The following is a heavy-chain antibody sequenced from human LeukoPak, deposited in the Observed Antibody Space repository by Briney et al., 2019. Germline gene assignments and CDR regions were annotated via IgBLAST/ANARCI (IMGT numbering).Heavy chain of an antibody. J-gene: IGHJ4*02. CDR2: IFGAGKNTT. Sequence: GGSLRLSCAASEFSVGGNYMTWVRQAPGKGLEWVSIIFGAGKNTTYYADSVKGRFTVSRDNSKNTLYLQMNSLRAEDTAVYYCAKGGSGITMIVVVTEIDYWGQGTLVTVSS. D-gene: IGHD3-22*01. V-gene: IGHV3-53*01. CDR3: AKGGSGITMIVVVTEIDY. CDR1: EFSVGGNY.